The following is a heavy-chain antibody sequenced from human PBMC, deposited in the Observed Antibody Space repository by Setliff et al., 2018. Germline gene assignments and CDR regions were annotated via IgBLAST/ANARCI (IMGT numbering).Heavy chain of an antibody. CDR2: ISTSSSTI. J-gene: IGHJ4*02. CDR1: GFTFSSHG. CDR3: ARGSYTSPDY. Sequence: PGGSLRLSCVASGFTFSSHGMTWVRLAPGKGLEWISYISTSSSTIYNADSVKGRFTISRDDANHALYLQINSLRAEDTAVYYCARGSYTSPDYWGQGTLVTVSS. V-gene: IGHV3-48*01. D-gene: IGHD6-13*01.